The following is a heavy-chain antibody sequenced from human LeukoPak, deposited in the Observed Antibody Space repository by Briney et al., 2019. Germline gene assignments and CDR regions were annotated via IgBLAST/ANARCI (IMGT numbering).Heavy chain of an antibody. Sequence: SETLSLTCSASGASTSSRYWSWIRQSPGRTLEWIGHIYNGRNTKYNPSLKSRVTISVDTSKNQFSLKLSSVTAADTAVYYCARHMGLGYTYFYPYFDYWGQGTLVTVSS. V-gene: IGHV4-59*08. CDR3: ARHMGLGYTYFYPYFDY. CDR1: GASTSSRY. D-gene: IGHD1-1*01. J-gene: IGHJ4*01. CDR2: IYNGRNT.